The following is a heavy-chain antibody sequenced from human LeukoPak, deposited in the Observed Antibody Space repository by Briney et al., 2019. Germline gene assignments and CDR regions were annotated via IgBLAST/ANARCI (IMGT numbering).Heavy chain of an antibody. CDR2: IIPIFGTA. Sequence: SVKVPCKASGGTFSSYAISWVRQAPGQGLEWMGGIIPIFGTANYAQKFQGRVTITADESTSTAYMELSSLRSEDTAVYYCAGTIAVAAPVAFDIWGQGTMVTVSS. CDR1: GGTFSSYA. CDR3: AGTIAVAAPVAFDI. J-gene: IGHJ3*02. D-gene: IGHD6-19*01. V-gene: IGHV1-69*13.